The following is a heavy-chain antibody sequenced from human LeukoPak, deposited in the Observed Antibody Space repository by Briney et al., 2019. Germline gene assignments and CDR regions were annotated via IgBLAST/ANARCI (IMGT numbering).Heavy chain of an antibody. CDR1: GGSFSGYY. CDR2: INHSGST. Sequence: KSSETLSLTCAVYGGSFSGYYWSWIRQPPGKGLEWIGEINHSGSTNYNPSLKSRVTISVDTSKNQFSLKLSSVTAADTAVYYCAREFQEVLRFLEWLPPHRYYYYGMDVWGQGTTVTVSS. J-gene: IGHJ6*02. V-gene: IGHV4-34*01. D-gene: IGHD3-3*01. CDR3: AREFQEVLRFLEWLPPHRYYYYGMDV.